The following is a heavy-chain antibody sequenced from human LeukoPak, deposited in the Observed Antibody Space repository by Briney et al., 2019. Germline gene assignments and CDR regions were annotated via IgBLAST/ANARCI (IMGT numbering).Heavy chain of an antibody. J-gene: IGHJ4*02. V-gene: IGHV4-59*11. CDR3: ARYNGALDY. CDR2: FYYSGST. D-gene: IGHD1-14*01. Sequence: SETLSLTCTVSGGPIMSHYWSWIRQPPGKGLEWIGYFYYSGSTNYNPSLESRVTISVEPSKNQFSLKLSSVTAADTAVYYCARYNGALDYWGQGTLVTVPS. CDR1: GGPIMSHY.